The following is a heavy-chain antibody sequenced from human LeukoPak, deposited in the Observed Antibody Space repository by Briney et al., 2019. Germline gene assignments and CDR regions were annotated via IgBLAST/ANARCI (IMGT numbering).Heavy chain of an antibody. CDR2: INPDSGFT. CDR1: GYKFTDDY. Sequence: ASVKVSCKASGYKFTDDYMHWVRQAPGQGLEFMGWINPDSGFTNYAQKFKGRVTMTRDTSISTAYREVRSLTSDDTAVYYCAPTAEASTSWWKVWGQGTLVTVSS. CDR3: APTAEASTSWWKV. J-gene: IGHJ4*02. D-gene: IGHD2-15*01. V-gene: IGHV1-2*02.